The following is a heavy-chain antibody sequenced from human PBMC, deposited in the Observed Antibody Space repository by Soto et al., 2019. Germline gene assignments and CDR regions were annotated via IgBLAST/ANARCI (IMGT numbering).Heavy chain of an antibody. V-gene: IGHV4-30-2*01. D-gene: IGHD2-2*01. CDR3: ARVPDR. Sequence: QLPLQGSGSGLVKPSQTLSLTCAVSGGSISSGGYSWSWIRQPPGKGLAWIGYIYHSGSTYYNPSLKSRVTISVDRSKNQFSLKLSSVTAADTAVYYCARVPDRWGQGTLVTVSS. J-gene: IGHJ5*02. CDR2: IYHSGST. CDR1: GGSISSGGYS.